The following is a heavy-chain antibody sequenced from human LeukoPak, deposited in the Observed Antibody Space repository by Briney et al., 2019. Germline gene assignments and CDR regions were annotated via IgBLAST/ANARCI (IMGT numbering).Heavy chain of an antibody. CDR3: AKDLYRIAAARVPDY. V-gene: IGHV3-30*02. Sequence: YADSVKGRFTISRDNSKNTLYLQMNSLRAEDTAVYYCAKDLYRIAAARVPDYWGQGTLVTVSS. D-gene: IGHD6-13*01. J-gene: IGHJ4*02.